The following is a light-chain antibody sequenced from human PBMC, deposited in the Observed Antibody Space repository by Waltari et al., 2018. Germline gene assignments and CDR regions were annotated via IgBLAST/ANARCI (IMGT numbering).Light chain of an antibody. CDR2: GGT. Sequence: EIVMTQFPGTLSVSVGEGATLSRRASQSVRGNLAWYQQKPGQAPRLLVYGGTTRAPGVPGRFSGRGFGTEFSLTISSLQSEDLAVYYCQQYDQWPMYTFGQGTKLEI. J-gene: IGKJ2*01. CDR1: QSVRGN. CDR3: QQYDQWPMYT. V-gene: IGKV3-15*01.